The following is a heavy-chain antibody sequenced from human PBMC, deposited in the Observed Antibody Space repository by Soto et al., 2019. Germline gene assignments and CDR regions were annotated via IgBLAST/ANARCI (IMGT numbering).Heavy chain of an antibody. J-gene: IGHJ5*02. CDR3: VRATYCSDSSGYTCGFDH. CDR2: SRDKGQGYNT. D-gene: IGHD5-18*01. CDR1: GFTLSDHY. V-gene: IGHV3-72*01. Sequence: EVQLVESGGGLVQPGGSLRLSCEDSGFTLSDHYIAWVRQAPGKGLEWLGRSRDKGQGYNTAYAASVKGRFTTSRGESKHSVYLQMNSLRTEDTAVYYCVRATYCSDSSGYTCGFDHWGQRTLVTVSS.